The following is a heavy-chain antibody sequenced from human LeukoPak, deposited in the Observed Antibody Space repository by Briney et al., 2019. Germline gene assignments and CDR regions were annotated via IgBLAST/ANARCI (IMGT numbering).Heavy chain of an antibody. D-gene: IGHD3-22*01. CDR1: GYTFTSYD. CDR2: MNPNSGNT. Sequence: ASVKVFCKASGYTFTSYDINWVRQATGQGLEWMGWMNPNSGNTGYAQKFQGRVTMTRNTSISTAYMELSSLRSEDTAVYYCARGVGPYYYDSSGYHKTYYYYYYMDVWGKGTTVTVS. CDR3: ARGVGPYYYDSSGYHKTYYYYYYMDV. J-gene: IGHJ6*03. V-gene: IGHV1-8*01.